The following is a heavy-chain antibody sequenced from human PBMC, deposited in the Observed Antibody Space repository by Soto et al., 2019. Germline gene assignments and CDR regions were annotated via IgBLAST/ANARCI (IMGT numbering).Heavy chain of an antibody. V-gene: IGHV3-23*01. D-gene: IGHD3-10*01. CDR2: FRTGADDGTT. CDR3: AKKVNSGPGSQYFDY. Sequence: PGGSMRLSCAASGFTFSSYSMGWVRQAPGKGLEWVSGFRTGADDGTTYYADSVKGRFTISRDISKNTLFLQMNSLRAEDTAIYYCAKKVNSGPGSQYFDYWGQGTLVTVSS. J-gene: IGHJ4*02. CDR1: GFTFSSYS.